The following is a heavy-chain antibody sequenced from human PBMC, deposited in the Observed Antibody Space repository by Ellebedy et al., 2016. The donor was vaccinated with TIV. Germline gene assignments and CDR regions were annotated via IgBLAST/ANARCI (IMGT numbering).Heavy chain of an antibody. CDR3: ARDLMTTELY. D-gene: IGHD4-17*01. J-gene: IGHJ4*02. V-gene: IGHV3-69-1*01. Sequence: GGSLRLSCAASGFTFSPNAMSWVRQAPGKGLEWVSGIYNGATHYADSVKGRFTISRDNVKNSLYLQMNSLRAEDTAVYYCARDLMTTELYWGQGTLVTVSS. CDR1: GFTFSPNA. CDR2: IYNGAT.